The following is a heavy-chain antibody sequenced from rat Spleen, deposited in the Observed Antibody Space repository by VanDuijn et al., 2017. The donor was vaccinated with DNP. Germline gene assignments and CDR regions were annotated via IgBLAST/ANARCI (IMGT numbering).Heavy chain of an antibody. CDR1: GLTFSDYY. CDR2: ISYDGGST. CDR3: ARQRAPYWYFDF. Sequence: EVRLVVSGGGLVQPGRSLKLSCSVSGLTFSDYYMAWVRQAPTKGLEWVAYISYDGGSTYYGDSVQGRFTISRDNAKSTLYMQMNSLRSEDMANYYWARQRAPYWYFDFWGPGTMVTVSS. J-gene: IGHJ1*01. V-gene: IGHV5-22*01.